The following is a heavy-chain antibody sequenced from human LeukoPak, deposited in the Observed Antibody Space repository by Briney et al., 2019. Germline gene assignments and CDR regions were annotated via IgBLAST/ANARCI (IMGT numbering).Heavy chain of an antibody. D-gene: IGHD3-9*01. J-gene: IGHJ4*02. CDR3: ARDSDYDILTGYSPFDY. V-gene: IGHV3-20*04. Sequence: PWGSLRLTCAASGCTFSDYGMSWVRQAPGKGMEWVSGINWNGGSRGYADSVKGRITISRDNAKNSLYLQMNSLRAEDTALYYCARDSDYDILTGYSPFDYWGQGTLVTVSS. CDR2: INWNGGSR. CDR1: GCTFSDYG.